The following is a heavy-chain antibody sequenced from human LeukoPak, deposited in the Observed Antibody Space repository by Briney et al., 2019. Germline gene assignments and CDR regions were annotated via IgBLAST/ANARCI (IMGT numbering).Heavy chain of an antibody. D-gene: IGHD6-19*01. J-gene: IGHJ5*02. V-gene: IGHV4-59*08. CDR2: IYYSGST. CDR1: GGSISSYY. CDR3: AKGAGPPWFDP. Sequence: SETLSLTCTVSGGSISSYYWSWIRQPPGKGLEWIGYIYYSGSTDYNPSLTSRVIISVDTSKNQLSLKLSSVTAADTAVYYCAKGAGPPWFDPWGQGTLVTVSS.